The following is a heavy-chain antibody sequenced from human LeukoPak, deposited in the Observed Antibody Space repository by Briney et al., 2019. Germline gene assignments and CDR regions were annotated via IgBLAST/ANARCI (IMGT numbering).Heavy chain of an antibody. CDR1: GYSISSGYY. Sequence: SETLSLTCTVSGYSISSGYYWGWIRQPPGKGLEWIGSIYHSGSTYYNPSLKSRVTISVDTSKNQFSLKLSSVTAADTAVYYCARDPAAYYYGSGSYGTYDYWGQGTLVTVSS. J-gene: IGHJ4*02. V-gene: IGHV4-38-2*02. D-gene: IGHD3-10*01. CDR3: ARDPAAYYYGSGSYGTYDY. CDR2: IYHSGST.